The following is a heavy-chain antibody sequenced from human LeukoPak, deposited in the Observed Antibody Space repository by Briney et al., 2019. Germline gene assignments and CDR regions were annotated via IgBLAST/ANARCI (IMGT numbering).Heavy chain of an antibody. D-gene: IGHD4-11*01. CDR1: GGSINNHKW. J-gene: IGHJ4*02. CDR3: ARDGNSYYDC. V-gene: IGHV4-4*02. Sequence: NASETLSLTCAVSGGSINNHKWWSWIRQSPGKGLEWLGEIFYTGSPNYNPSFKSRVTMSVDKSNNQFSLILTSVTVADTAVYYCARDGNSYYDCWGQGIMVTVTS. CDR2: IFYTGSP.